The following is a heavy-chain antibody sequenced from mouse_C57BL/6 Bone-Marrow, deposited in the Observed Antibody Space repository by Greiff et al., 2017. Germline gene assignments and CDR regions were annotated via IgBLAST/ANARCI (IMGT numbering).Heavy chain of an antibody. D-gene: IGHD4-1*01. CDR3: ARDALTGAFAY. J-gene: IGHJ3*01. CDR2: SRNKANDYTT. V-gene: IGHV7-1*01. CDR1: GFTFSDFY. Sequence: EVNVVESGGGLVQSGRSLRLSCATSGFTFSDFYMEWVRQAPGKGLEWIAASRNKANDYTTEYSASVKGRFIVSRDTSQSILYLQMNALRAEDTAIYYCARDALTGAFAYWGQGTLVTVSA.